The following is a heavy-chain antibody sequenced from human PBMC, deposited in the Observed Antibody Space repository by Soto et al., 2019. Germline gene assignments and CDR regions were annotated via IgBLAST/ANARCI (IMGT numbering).Heavy chain of an antibody. CDR2: INPNSGGT. J-gene: IGHJ5*02. CDR3: ARGGVRAAGLTAVNWFDP. V-gene: IGHV1-2*04. D-gene: IGHD6-13*01. Sequence: ASVKVSCKASGYTFTCYYMHWVRQAPGQGLEWMGWINPNSGGTNYAQKFQGWVTMTRDTSISTAYMELSRLRSDDTAAYYCARGGVRAAGLTAVNWFDPWGQGTLVTVSS. CDR1: GYTFTCYY.